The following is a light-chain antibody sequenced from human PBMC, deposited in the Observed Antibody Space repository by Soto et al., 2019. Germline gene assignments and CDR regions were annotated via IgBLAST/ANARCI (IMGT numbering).Light chain of an antibody. Sequence: EIVLTQSPATLCLSPGERATLSCGASQALRSSYFAWYQQKPGLAPTLLIYATSSRATGIPDRFSGGGSGTDFTLTINKLEPEDFAVYYCQQYGTSPRSITFGQGTRLEI. J-gene: IGKJ5*01. CDR3: QQYGTSPRSIT. CDR1: QALRSSY. V-gene: IGKV3D-20*01. CDR2: ATS.